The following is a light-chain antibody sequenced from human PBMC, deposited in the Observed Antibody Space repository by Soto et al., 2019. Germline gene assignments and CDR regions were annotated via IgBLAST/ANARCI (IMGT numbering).Light chain of an antibody. CDR2: AAS. J-gene: IGKJ1*01. Sequence: DIQMTQSPSSLSASVGDRVTITYRASQSISSYLNWYQQKPGKAPKLLIYAASSLQSGVPSRFSGSGSGTDFTLTISSLQPEDFATYYCQQSYSTLGWTFGQGTKVEIK. V-gene: IGKV1-39*01. CDR1: QSISSY. CDR3: QQSYSTLGWT.